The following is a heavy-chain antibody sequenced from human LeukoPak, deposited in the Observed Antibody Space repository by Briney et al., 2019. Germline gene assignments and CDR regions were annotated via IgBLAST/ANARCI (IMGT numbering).Heavy chain of an antibody. J-gene: IGHJ6*02. CDR3: AREEYFDWLPNYYYGMDV. CDR2: ISSSSSYI. CDR1: GFTFSSYS. V-gene: IGHV3-21*01. D-gene: IGHD3-9*01. Sequence: GGSLRLSCAASGFTFSSYSMNWVRQAPGKGLEWVSSISSSSSYIYYADSVKGRFTISRDNAKNSLYLQMNSPRAEDTAVYYCAREEYFDWLPNYYYGMDVWGQGTTVTVSS.